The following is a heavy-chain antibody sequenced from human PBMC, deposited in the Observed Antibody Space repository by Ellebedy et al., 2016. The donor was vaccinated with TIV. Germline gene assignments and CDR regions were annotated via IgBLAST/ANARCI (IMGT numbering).Heavy chain of an antibody. CDR2: ISGDGGST. D-gene: IGHD6-13*01. J-gene: IGHJ4*02. Sequence: GGSLRLSCAASGFTVSSNYMSWVRQAPGKGLEWVSLISGDGGSTYYADSVKGRFTISRDNSKNSLYLQMNSLRTEDTALYYCAKDQGGAAAGMGDYWGQGTLVTVSS. CDR1: GFTVSSNY. CDR3: AKDQGGAAAGMGDY. V-gene: IGHV3-43*02.